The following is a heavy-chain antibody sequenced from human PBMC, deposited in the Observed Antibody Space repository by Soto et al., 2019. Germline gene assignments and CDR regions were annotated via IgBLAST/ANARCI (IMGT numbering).Heavy chain of an antibody. Sequence: GGSLRLSCAASGFTFSSYGMHWVRQAPGKGLEWVAVIWYDGGNKYYADSVKGRFTISRDNSKNTLYLQMNSLRAEDTAVYYCARDYSSSWYFDYWGQGTLVTVSS. J-gene: IGHJ4*02. CDR1: GFTFSSYG. CDR2: IWYDGGNK. V-gene: IGHV3-33*01. CDR3: ARDYSSSWYFDY. D-gene: IGHD6-13*01.